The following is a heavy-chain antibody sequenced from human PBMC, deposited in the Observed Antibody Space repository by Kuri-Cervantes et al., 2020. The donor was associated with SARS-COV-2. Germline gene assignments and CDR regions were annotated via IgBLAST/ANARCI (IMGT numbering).Heavy chain of an antibody. V-gene: IGHV3-48*02. D-gene: IGHD3-22*01. Sequence: ETLSLTCAASGFTFSSYSMNWVRQAPGKGLEWVSYISSSSSTIYYADSVKGRFTISRDNAKNSLYLQMNSLRDEDTAVYYCARENQGNYYDSSGYYHYYYYGMDVWAKGPRSPSP. CDR1: GFTFSSYS. CDR2: ISSSSSTI. J-gene: IGHJ6*02. CDR3: ARENQGNYYDSSGYYHYYYYGMDV.